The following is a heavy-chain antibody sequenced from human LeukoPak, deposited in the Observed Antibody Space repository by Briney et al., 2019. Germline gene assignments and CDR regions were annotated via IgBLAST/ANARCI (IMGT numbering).Heavy chain of an antibody. CDR1: GFTFSSYG. Sequence: PGTSLRLSCAASGFTFSSYGMHWVRQAPGKGLEWVAVISYDGSNKYYADSVKGRFTISRDNSKNTLYLQMNSLRAEDTAVYYCARSRGGIAVAGPFDYWGQGTLVTVSS. CDR3: ARSRGGIAVAGPFDY. D-gene: IGHD6-19*01. V-gene: IGHV3-30*19. CDR2: ISYDGSNK. J-gene: IGHJ4*02.